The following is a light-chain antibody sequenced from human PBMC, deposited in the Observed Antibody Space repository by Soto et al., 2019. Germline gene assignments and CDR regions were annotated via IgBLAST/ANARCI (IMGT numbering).Light chain of an antibody. CDR2: EVS. Sequence: QSVLTQPASVSGSPGQSITISCTGTSSDVGSYNLVSWYQQHPGKAPKLMIYEVSKRPSGVSNRFSGSKSGNTASLTISGLHAEEEADYYCCSYAGSSTFGVFGGGTQLTVL. CDR1: SSDVGSYNL. V-gene: IGLV2-23*02. J-gene: IGLJ7*01. CDR3: CSYAGSSTFGV.